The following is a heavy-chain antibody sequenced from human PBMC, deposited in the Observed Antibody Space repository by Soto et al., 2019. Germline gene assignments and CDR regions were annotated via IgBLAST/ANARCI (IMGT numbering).Heavy chain of an antibody. J-gene: IGHJ4*02. D-gene: IGHD4-17*01. CDR2: ISGSGGST. Sequence: EVQLLESGGGLVQPGGSLRLSCAASGFTFSSYAMSWVRQAPGKGLEWVSAISGSGGSTYYADSVKGRFTISRDNSKNSLYLQMNSLRAEDTAVYYCAKDQGYGDNGFDYWGQGTLVTVSS. V-gene: IGHV3-23*01. CDR3: AKDQGYGDNGFDY. CDR1: GFTFSSYA.